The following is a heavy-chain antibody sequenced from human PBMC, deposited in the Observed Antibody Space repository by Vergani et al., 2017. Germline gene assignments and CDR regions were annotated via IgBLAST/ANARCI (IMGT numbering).Heavy chain of an antibody. V-gene: IGHV1-46*03. CDR3: VSSRLRSFEY. CDR2: INPLGGRA. CDR1: GYTYRSYY. Sequence: QVKVVQSGAEVKAPGASVKVSCEASGYTYRSYYVHWVRQAPGQGLEWMGVINPLGGRATYSQKFQGRVSVIGESSTTGGTSASMVYMDLTSLTTEVTAGYFCVSSRLRSFEYWGQGTLVTVSS. D-gene: IGHD4-17*01. J-gene: IGHJ4*02.